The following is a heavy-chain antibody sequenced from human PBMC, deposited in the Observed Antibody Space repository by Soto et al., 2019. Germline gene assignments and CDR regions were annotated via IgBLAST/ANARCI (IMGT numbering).Heavy chain of an antibody. Sequence: QVQLQESGPGLVKPSGTLSLTCAVSGGSISSSNWWSWVRQPPGKGLEWIGEIYHSGSTNYNPSLKSRVTISVDKSKNQLSLKLSSVTAADTAVYYCASNIVVVTATDNNWFDPWGQGTLVTVSS. CDR2: IYHSGST. CDR3: ASNIVVVTATDNNWFDP. D-gene: IGHD2-21*02. J-gene: IGHJ5*02. V-gene: IGHV4-4*02. CDR1: GGSISSSNW.